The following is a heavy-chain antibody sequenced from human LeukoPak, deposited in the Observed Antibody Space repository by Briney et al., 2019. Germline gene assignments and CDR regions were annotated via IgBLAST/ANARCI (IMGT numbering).Heavy chain of an antibody. CDR1: GYSFTSYW. CDR3: TRPFNYYMDV. V-gene: IGHV3-73*01. Sequence: GESLKISCRGSGYSFTSYWIGWVRQASGKGLEWVGRIRSKANSYATAYAASVKGRFTISRDDSKNTAYLQMNSLKTEDTAVYYCTRPFNYYMDVWGKGTTVTVSS. J-gene: IGHJ6*03. CDR2: IRSKANSYAT.